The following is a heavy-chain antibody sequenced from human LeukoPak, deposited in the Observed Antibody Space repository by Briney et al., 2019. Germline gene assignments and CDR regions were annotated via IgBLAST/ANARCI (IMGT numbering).Heavy chain of an antibody. J-gene: IGHJ4*02. CDR1: GFTFSSYG. CDR2: IWYDGSNK. V-gene: IGHV3-33*06. Sequence: GGSLRLSCAASGFTFSSYGMHWVRQAPGKGLEWVAVIWYDGSNKYYADSVKGRFAISRDNSKNTLYLQMNSLRAEDTAVYYCAKAPRWLQSGYYFDYWGQGTLVTVSS. D-gene: IGHD5-24*01. CDR3: AKAPRWLQSGYYFDY.